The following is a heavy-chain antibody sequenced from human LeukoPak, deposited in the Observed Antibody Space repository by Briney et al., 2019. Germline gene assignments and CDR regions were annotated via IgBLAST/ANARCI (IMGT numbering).Heavy chain of an antibody. V-gene: IGHV4-39*07. CDR3: ARGHSSGWSYYFDY. J-gene: IGHJ4*02. CDR2: IYYSGST. D-gene: IGHD6-19*01. Sequence: SETLSLTCTVSGGSISSSSYYWGWIRQPPGKGLEWIGSIYYSGSTYYNPSLKSRVTISVDTSKNQFSLKLSSVPAADTAVYYCARGHSSGWSYYFDYWGQGTLVTVSS. CDR1: GGSISSSSYY.